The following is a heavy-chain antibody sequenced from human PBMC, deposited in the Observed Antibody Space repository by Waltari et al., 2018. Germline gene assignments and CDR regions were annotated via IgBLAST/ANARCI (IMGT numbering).Heavy chain of an antibody. J-gene: IGHJ4*02. CDR1: GDSLSGSYW. CDR3: ARDRGRGLYLDS. D-gene: IGHD2-15*01. V-gene: IGHV4-4*02. CDR2: IHGSGRS. Sequence: QVQLQESGPGLVKPSGNLSVTCAVPGDSLSGSYWWRWVRQPPGKGLEWIGQIHGSGRSNYNPSLESRVTVSIDTSNNHFSLKVTSATAADTAVYYCARDRGRGLYLDSWGQGTLVTVSP.